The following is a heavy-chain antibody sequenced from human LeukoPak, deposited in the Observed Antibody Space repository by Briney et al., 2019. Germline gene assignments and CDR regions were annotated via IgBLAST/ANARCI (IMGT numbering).Heavy chain of an antibody. CDR3: ARVLDDFWSGYYTPVFDY. Sequence: PGGSLRLSCAASGFTFSSYSMNWVRQAPGKGLEWVSYISSSSSTIYYADSVKGRFIISRDNAKNSLYLQMNSLRAEDTAVYYCARVLDDFWSGYYTPVFDYWGQGTLVTVSS. V-gene: IGHV3-48*01. D-gene: IGHD3-3*01. J-gene: IGHJ4*02. CDR2: ISSSSSTI. CDR1: GFTFSSYS.